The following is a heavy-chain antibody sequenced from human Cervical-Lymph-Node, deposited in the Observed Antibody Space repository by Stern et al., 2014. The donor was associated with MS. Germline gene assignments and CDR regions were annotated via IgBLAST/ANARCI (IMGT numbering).Heavy chain of an antibody. V-gene: IGHV3-66*02. Sequence: EDQLVESGGGLVQPGGSLRLSCAASGFTVSNHYMTWVRQGPGLGLEWVSLIYSGGNTYYADSVKGRFTISRDNSKNTLYLQMNSLRPEDTAVYYCATRNIGTRGYWGQGALVTVSS. CDR2: IYSGGNT. D-gene: IGHD6-6*01. CDR1: GFTVSNHY. CDR3: ATRNIGTRGY. J-gene: IGHJ4*02.